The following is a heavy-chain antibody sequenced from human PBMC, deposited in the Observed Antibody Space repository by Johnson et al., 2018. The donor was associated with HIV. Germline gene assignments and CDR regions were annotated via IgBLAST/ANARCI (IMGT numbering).Heavy chain of an antibody. V-gene: IGHV3-15*01. CDR1: GMTFSNLW. J-gene: IGHJ3*02. Sequence: VQLVESGGGLVKPGGSLRLSCEASGMTFSNLWMNWVRQAPGKGLEWVGRIRSKTAGGTIEYAAPVKGRFTISRDDSKDTLYLEMNSLKTEDTAVYYCSTDHPTAPLFIMNAFDIWGQGTMVTVSS. D-gene: IGHD3-16*01. CDR2: IRSKTAGGTI. CDR3: STDHPTAPLFIMNAFDI.